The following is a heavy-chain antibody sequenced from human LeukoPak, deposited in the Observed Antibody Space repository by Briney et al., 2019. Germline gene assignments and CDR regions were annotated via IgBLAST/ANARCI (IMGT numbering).Heavy chain of an antibody. CDR1: GFTFTNYA. J-gene: IGHJ4*02. CDR3: AKWGDYDILTGYYDPDY. V-gene: IGHV3-23*01. D-gene: IGHD3-9*01. CDR2: VSGRDDST. Sequence: GGSLRLSCAASGFTFTNYAMYWGRQAPGKGLEWVSAVSGRDDSTYYADSVKGRFTISRDTSKNTLLLQMNSLRAEDTAVYYCAKWGDYDILTGYYDPDYWGQGTLVTVSS.